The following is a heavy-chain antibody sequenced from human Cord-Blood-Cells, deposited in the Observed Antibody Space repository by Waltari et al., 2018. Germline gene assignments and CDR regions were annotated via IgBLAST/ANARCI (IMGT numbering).Heavy chain of an antibody. V-gene: IGHV1-69*01. CDR1: GGTFSSYA. Sequence: QVQLVQSGAAVKKPGSSVKVSCKASGGTFSSYAISWVRQAPGPGLEWMGGIIPIFGTANYAQKFQGRVTITADESTSTAYMELSSLRSEDTAVYYCARAIYYSSSSGDYYYYMDVWGKGTTVTVSS. D-gene: IGHD6-6*01. J-gene: IGHJ6*03. CDR3: ARAIYYSSSSGDYYYYMDV. CDR2: IIPIFGTA.